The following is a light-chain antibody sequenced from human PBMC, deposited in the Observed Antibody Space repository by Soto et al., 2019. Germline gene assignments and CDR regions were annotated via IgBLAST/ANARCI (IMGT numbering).Light chain of an antibody. V-gene: IGLV1-40*01. J-gene: IGLJ1*01. CDR2: GNS. CDR1: SSNIGAGYD. Sequence: QSALTQPPSVSGAPGQRVTISCTGSSSNIGAGYDVHWYQQLPGTAPKLLIYGNSNRPSGVPDRFSGSKSGTSASLAITGLQAEDEADYYCQSYDSSLSGSCVFGTGTKVTVL. CDR3: QSYDSSLSGSCV.